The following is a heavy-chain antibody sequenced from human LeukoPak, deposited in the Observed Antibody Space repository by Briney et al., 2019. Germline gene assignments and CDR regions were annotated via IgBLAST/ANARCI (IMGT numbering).Heavy chain of an antibody. CDR2: IYTSGST. V-gene: IGHV4-4*07. CDR1: GGSISSYY. CDR3: ARVGPVGATDY. D-gene: IGHD1-26*01. J-gene: IGHJ4*02. Sequence: SETLSLTCTVSGGSISSYYWNWIRQPAGRGLEWIGRIYTSGSTNYNPSLKSRVTMSVDTSKNQFSLKLSSVTAADTAVYYCARVGPVGATDYWGQGTLVTVSS.